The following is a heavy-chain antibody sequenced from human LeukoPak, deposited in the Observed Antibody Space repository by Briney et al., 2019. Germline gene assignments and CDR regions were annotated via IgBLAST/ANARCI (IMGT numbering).Heavy chain of an antibody. CDR2: ISPIFEKA. D-gene: IGHD4-17*01. CDR1: GGTFSSYG. CDR3: ARGSGDYGDPFDY. Sequence: ASVKVSCKASGGTFSSYGISWVRQAPGLGLEWMGRISPIFEKANYAQKFQGRVTITADKSTNTAYMELSSLRSEDTAIYYCARGSGDYGDPFDYWGQGTLVTVSS. V-gene: IGHV1-69*04. J-gene: IGHJ4*02.